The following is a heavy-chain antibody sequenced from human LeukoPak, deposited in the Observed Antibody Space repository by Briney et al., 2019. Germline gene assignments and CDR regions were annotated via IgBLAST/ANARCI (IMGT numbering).Heavy chain of an antibody. D-gene: IGHD2-2*01. CDR1: GYSFTSYW. Sequence: GESLKISCKGSGYSFTSYWIGWVRQMPGKGLEWMGIIYPGDSDTGYSPSFQGQVTISADKSISTAYLQWSSLKASDTAMYYCARRYCSSTSCYGENYFDYWGQGTLVTVSS. J-gene: IGHJ4*02. CDR3: ARRYCSSTSCYGENYFDY. V-gene: IGHV5-51*01. CDR2: IYPGDSDT.